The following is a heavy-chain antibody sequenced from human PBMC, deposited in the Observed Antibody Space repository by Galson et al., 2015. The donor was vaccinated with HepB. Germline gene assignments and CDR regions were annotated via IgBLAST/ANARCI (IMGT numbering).Heavy chain of an antibody. V-gene: IGHV3-53*01. Sequence: SLRLSCAASGFTVSSNYMSWVRQAPGKGLEWVSVIYSGGSTYYADSVKGRFTISRDNSKNTLYLQMDSLRAEDTAVYYCARDSRSDYMDVWGKGTTVTVSS. CDR2: IYSGGST. CDR1: GFTVSSNY. CDR3: ARDSRSDYMDV. J-gene: IGHJ6*03.